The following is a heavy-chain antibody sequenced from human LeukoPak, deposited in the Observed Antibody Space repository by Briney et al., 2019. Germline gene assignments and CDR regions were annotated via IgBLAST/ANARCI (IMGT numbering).Heavy chain of an antibody. D-gene: IGHD6-13*01. CDR3: ARDLENSSSWYIRYFDL. V-gene: IGHV4-59*01. J-gene: IGHJ2*01. CDR2: IYYSGST. Sequence: KPSETLSRTCTVSGGSISSYYWSWIRQPPGKGLEWIGYIYYSGSTNYNPSLKGRVTISVDTSKNQFSLKLSSVTAADTAVYYCARDLENSSSWYIRYFDLWGRGTLVTVSS. CDR1: GGSISSYY.